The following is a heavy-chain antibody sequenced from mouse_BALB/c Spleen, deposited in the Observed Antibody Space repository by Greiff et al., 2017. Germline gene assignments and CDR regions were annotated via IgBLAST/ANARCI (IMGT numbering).Heavy chain of an antibody. CDR2: ISYSGST. V-gene: IGHV3-2*02. J-gene: IGHJ2*01. D-gene: IGHD2-4*01. CDR3: ARGGLLDY. CDR1: GYSITSDYA. Sequence: EVKLMESGPGLVKPSQSLSLTCTVTGYSITSDYAWNWIRQFPGNKLEWMGYISYSGSTSYNPSLKSRISITRDTSKNQFFLQLNSVTTEDTATYYCARGGLLDYWGQGTTLTVSS.